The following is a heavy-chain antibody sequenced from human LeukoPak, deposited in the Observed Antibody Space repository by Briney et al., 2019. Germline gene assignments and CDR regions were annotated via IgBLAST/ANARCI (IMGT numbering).Heavy chain of an antibody. CDR1: GYTFTGYY. CDR2: INPNSGGT. D-gene: IGHD3-3*01. Sequence: AASVKVSCKASGYTFTGYYMHWVRQAPGQGLEWMGWINPNSGGTNYAQKLQGRVTMTRDSSISTAYMELSRLRSDDTAVYYCARDLRFLEWLPFDYWGQGTLVTVSS. V-gene: IGHV1-2*02. CDR3: ARDLRFLEWLPFDY. J-gene: IGHJ4*02.